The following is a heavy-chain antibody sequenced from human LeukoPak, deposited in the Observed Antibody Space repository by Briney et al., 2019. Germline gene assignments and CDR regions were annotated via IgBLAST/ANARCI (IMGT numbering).Heavy chain of an antibody. CDR2: IYYSGST. Sequence: KTSETLSLTCTVSGGSISSGGYYWSWIRQHPGKGLEWIGYIYYSGSTYYNPSLKSRVTISVDTSKNQFSLKLSSVTAADTAVYYCAREPLHGYYYGMDVWGQGTTVTVSS. CDR1: GGSISSGGYY. V-gene: IGHV4-31*03. CDR3: AREPLHGYYYGMDV. J-gene: IGHJ6*02.